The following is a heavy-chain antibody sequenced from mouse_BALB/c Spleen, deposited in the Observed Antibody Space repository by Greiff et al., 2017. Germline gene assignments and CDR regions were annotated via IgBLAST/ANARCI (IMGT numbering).Heavy chain of an antibody. D-gene: IGHD1-1*01. V-gene: IGHV5-6*01. CDR3: ASRVYYGSREGVPYYFDY. CDR1: GFTFSSYG. CDR2: ISSGGSYT. J-gene: IGHJ2*01. Sequence: EVKVVESGGDLVKPGGSLKLSCAASGFTFSSYGMSWVRQTPDKRLEWVATISSGGSYTYYPDSVKGRFTISRDNAKNTLYLQMSSLKSEDTAMYYCASRVYYGSREGVPYYFDYWGQGTTLTVSS.